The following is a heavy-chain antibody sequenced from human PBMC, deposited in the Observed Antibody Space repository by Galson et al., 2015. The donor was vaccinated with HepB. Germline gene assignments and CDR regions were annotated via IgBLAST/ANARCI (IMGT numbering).Heavy chain of an antibody. J-gene: IGHJ6*02. CDR3: AKDISRFGELLDTNYGMDV. D-gene: IGHD3-10*01. Sequence: SLRLLCPASGFTLDDYTLHWVRQGPGKGLEWVSLISWDGGSTYYADSVKGRFTISRDNSKNSLYLQMNSLRTEDTALYYCAKDISRFGELLDTNYGMDVWGQGTTVTVSS. CDR1: GFTLDDYT. V-gene: IGHV3-43*01. CDR2: ISWDGGST.